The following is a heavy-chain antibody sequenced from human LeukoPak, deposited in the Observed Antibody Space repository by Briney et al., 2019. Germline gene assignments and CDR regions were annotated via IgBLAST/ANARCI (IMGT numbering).Heavy chain of an antibody. J-gene: IGHJ4*02. CDR3: AKDLEASYSGWYFDY. CDR1: GFTFSSYW. V-gene: IGHV3-23*01. D-gene: IGHD6-19*01. Sequence: GGSLRLSCAASGFTFSSYWMSWVRQAPGKGLEWVSSITRGAQSTYYADSVKGRYTISRDNSKNTVYLQMNNLRAEDTAVYLCAKDLEASYSGWYFDYWGQGTLVTVSS. CDR2: ITRGAQST.